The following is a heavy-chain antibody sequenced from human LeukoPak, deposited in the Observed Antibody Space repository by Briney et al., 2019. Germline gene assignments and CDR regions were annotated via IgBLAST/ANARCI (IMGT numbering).Heavy chain of an antibody. J-gene: IGHJ5*02. Sequence: SETLSLTCTVSGGSISSGSYYWSWIRQPPGKGLEWIGYIYYSGSTNYNPSLKSRVTISVDTSKNQFSLKLSSVTAADTAVYYCARLYCGGDCYHNWFDPWGQGTLVTVSS. V-gene: IGHV4-61*01. D-gene: IGHD2-21*02. CDR2: IYYSGST. CDR3: ARLYCGGDCYHNWFDP. CDR1: GGSISSGSYY.